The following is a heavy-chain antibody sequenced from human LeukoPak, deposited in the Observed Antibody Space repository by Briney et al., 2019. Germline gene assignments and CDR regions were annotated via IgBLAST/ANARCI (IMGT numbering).Heavy chain of an antibody. J-gene: IGHJ5*02. CDR1: GASISSYY. Sequence: SETLSLTCTVSGASISSYYWSWIRQPLGKGLEWIGYIYSSGSTNYNPSLYSRVSISVDTSKNQFSLKLSSVTAADTAVYYCAGKYGDLNWFDPWGQGTLVTVSS. CDR3: AGKYGDLNWFDP. D-gene: IGHD2-21*02. V-gene: IGHV4-4*09. CDR2: IYSSGST.